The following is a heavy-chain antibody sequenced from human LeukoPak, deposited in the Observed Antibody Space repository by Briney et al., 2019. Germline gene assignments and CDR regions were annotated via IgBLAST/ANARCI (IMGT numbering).Heavy chain of an antibody. J-gene: IGHJ1*01. CDR3: ARDGPIRGFPFQY. D-gene: IGHD3-10*01. CDR1: GLTFNNNY. V-gene: IGHV3-66*01. CDR2: IYSDDST. Sequence: GGSLRLSCVASGLTFNNNYMSWVRQAPGKGPEWVSVIYSDDSTYYADPVKGRFTISTDNSKRTLYLQMNNLRAEDTAVYYCARDGPIRGFPFQYWGQGTLVTVSS.